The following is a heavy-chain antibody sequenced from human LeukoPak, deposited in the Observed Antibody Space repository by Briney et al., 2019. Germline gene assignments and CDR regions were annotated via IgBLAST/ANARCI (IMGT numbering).Heavy chain of an antibody. CDR1: GYAITSGGFS. J-gene: IGHJ5*01. CDR3: ARSRQASGLFNS. Sequence: SQTLSLTCTVSGYAITSGGFSWNWLRQSTGKGLEWIGCIYDRGPAYYNPSLKSRFTISVDRPKNQFFLNVTSLTAADTAVYFCARSRQASGLFNSWGQGTLVVVSS. V-gene: IGHV4-30-2*06. CDR2: IYDRGPA. D-gene: IGHD3-10*01.